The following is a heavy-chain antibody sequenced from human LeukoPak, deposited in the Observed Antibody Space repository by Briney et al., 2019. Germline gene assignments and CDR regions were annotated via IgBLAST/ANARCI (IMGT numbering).Heavy chain of an antibody. CDR1: GGSISSYY. V-gene: IGHV4-59*12. J-gene: IGHJ4*02. CDR2: IYYSGST. CDR3: ARRAYYGSGSYR. Sequence: PSETLSLTCTVSGGSISSYYWSWIRQPPGKGLEWIGYIYYSGSTNYNPSLKSRVTISVDTSKNQFSLKLSSVTAADTAVYYCARRAYYGSGSYRWGQGTLVTVSS. D-gene: IGHD3-10*01.